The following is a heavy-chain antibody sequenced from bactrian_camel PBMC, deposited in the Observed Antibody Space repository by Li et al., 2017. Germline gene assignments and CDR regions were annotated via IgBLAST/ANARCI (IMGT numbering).Heavy chain of an antibody. CDR2: TSVGSSG. CDR1: GLTFSSYA. D-gene: IGHD4*01. J-gene: IGHJ4*01. V-gene: IGHV3S40*01. Sequence: VQLVESGGGLVQPGGSLRLSCAASGLTFSSYAMSWVRQAPGKGLEWVSTSVGSSGYYVDSVKGRFTISRDNAKNTAYLQLSSLKTEDMAMYYCGFMDPYTWYRDYGAGQGTQVTVS.